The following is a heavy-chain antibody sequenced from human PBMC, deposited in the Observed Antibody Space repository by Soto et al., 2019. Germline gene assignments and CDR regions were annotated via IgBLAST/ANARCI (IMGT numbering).Heavy chain of an antibody. CDR1: GYTFTSYA. Sequence: ASVKVSCKASGYTFTSYAMHWVRQAPGQRLEWMGWINAGNGNTKYSQKFQGRVTITRDTSASTAYMELSSLRSEDTAVYYCARDTGYCSRTSCPTLFWFDPWGQGTLVTVSS. D-gene: IGHD2-2*01. CDR2: INAGNGNT. V-gene: IGHV1-3*01. J-gene: IGHJ5*02. CDR3: ARDTGYCSRTSCPTLFWFDP.